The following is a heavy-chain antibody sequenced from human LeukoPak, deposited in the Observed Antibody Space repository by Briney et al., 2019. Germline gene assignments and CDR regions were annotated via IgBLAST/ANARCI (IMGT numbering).Heavy chain of an antibody. J-gene: IGHJ6*02. Sequence: GGSLRLSCAASGFTFSSYAMSWVRQAPGKGLEWVSAISGSGGSTYYADSVKGRFTISRDNSKNTLYLQMNSLRAEDTAVYYCAKDGTSGSYYGMDYWGQGTPVTVSS. CDR2: ISGSGGST. CDR3: AKDGTSGSYYGMDY. D-gene: IGHD1-26*01. CDR1: GFTFSSYA. V-gene: IGHV3-23*01.